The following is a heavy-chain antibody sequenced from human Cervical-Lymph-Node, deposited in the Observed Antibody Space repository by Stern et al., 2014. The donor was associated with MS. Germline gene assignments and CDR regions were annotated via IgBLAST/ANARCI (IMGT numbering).Heavy chain of an antibody. J-gene: IGHJ6*02. D-gene: IGHD6-13*01. Sequence: QVQLQESGPGLVKPSQTLSLTCTVSGGSISRGDYYWSWIRQSPGTGLEWIGHIYNTGITYYNTSLKGRVNISITTSEHQLSPSRASVTAADTAVYYCVRDVYQPSLYSYNMDVWGQGTTVTVSS. CDR2: IYNTGIT. CDR3: VRDVYQPSLYSYNMDV. V-gene: IGHV4-30-4*08. CDR1: GGSISRGDYY.